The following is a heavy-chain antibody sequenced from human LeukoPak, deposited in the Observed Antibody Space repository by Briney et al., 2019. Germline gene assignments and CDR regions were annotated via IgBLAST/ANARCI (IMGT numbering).Heavy chain of an antibody. CDR3: ARDDSGSYLELDY. Sequence: GGSLRLSCAASGFTFSDYYMSWIRQAPGKGLEWVSYISSSSSYTNYADSVKGRFTISRDNAKNSLYLQMNSLRAEDTAVYYCARDDSGSYLELDYWGQGTLVTVSS. CDR2: ISSSSSYT. D-gene: IGHD3-10*01. CDR1: GFTFSDYY. V-gene: IGHV3-11*06. J-gene: IGHJ4*02.